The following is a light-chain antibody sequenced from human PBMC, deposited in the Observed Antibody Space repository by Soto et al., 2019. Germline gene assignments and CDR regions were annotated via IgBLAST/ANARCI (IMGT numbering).Light chain of an antibody. CDR3: LQYNSYPLT. CDR2: AAS. Sequence: DIQMTQSPSAMSASLGDRVTLTCRASQGISDSLAWFQQKPGKVPKRLIYAASTLQSGVPSRFSGSGSGTAFTLTISSLQPEDFATYFCLQYNSYPLTFGGGTKVDIK. CDR1: QGISDS. V-gene: IGKV1-17*03. J-gene: IGKJ4*01.